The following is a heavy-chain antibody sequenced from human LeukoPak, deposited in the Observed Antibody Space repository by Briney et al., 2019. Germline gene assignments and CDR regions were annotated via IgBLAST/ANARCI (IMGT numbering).Heavy chain of an antibody. CDR3: ARLSLIPAAMLDQ. CDR2: MYYIGST. V-gene: IGHV4-59*08. J-gene: IGHJ4*01. CDR1: DGYY. D-gene: IGHD2-2*01. Sequence: PSETLSLTCTVSDGYYWSWIRQPPGTGLEWIGYMYYIGSTKYNPSLKSRVPMSSDSSKNQFFLTLTSVTAADTAVYYCARLSLIPAAMLDQWGPGILVTVSS.